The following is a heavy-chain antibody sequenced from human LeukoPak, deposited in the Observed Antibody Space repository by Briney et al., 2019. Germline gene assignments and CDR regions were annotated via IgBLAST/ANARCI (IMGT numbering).Heavy chain of an antibody. Sequence: SETLSLTCTVSGGSISSYYWSWIRQPPGKGLEWIGYIYYNGSTNYNPSLKSRVTISVDTSKNQFSLKLSSVTAADTAVYYCARGRRHLNFDYWGQGTLVTVSS. CDR1: GGSISSYY. CDR2: IYYNGST. J-gene: IGHJ4*02. CDR3: ARGRRHLNFDY. V-gene: IGHV4-59*01.